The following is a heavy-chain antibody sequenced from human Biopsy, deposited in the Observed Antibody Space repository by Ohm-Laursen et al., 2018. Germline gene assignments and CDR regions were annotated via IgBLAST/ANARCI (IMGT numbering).Heavy chain of an antibody. Sequence: SVKVSCKASGGPFSSYAVTWVRQAPGQGLEWMGGIIGMFGTADYAQRFQGRVTITADESTSTAYVELSSLRSEDTAVYYCATGPYYDTRFYYNVRPFDFWGQGTLVTVSS. J-gene: IGHJ4*02. CDR1: GGPFSSYA. CDR2: IIGMFGTA. V-gene: IGHV1-69*13. D-gene: IGHD3-10*01. CDR3: ATGPYYDTRFYYNVRPFDF.